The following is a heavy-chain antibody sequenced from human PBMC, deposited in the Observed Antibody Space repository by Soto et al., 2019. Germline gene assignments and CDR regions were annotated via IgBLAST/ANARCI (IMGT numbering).Heavy chain of an antibody. V-gene: IGHV3-53*01. CDR3: ARPYCGGDCYSDDDY. CDR2: IYSGGST. J-gene: IGHJ4*02. Sequence: GGSLRLSCAASGFTVSSNYMIWVRQAPGKGLEWVSVIYSGGSTYYADSVKGRFTISRDNSKNTLYLQMNSLRAEDTAVYYCARPYCGGDCYSDDDYWGQGTLVTVSS. CDR1: GFTVSSNY. D-gene: IGHD2-21*02.